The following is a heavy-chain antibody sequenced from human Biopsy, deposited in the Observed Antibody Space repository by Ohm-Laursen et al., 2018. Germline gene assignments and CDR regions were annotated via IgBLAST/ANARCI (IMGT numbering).Heavy chain of an antibody. CDR3: AADINVWNVNY. CDR2: FAPENGKT. D-gene: IGHD1-1*01. V-gene: IGHV1-24*01. Sequence: ASVYVSCTLSGYTLTALSMHWVRQAPGRGLGWMGGFAPENGKTIYAQKFPGRITMTEETSTDTAYMELSSLRSEDTAVYYCAADINVWNVNYWGQGTQVTVSS. CDR1: GYTLTALS. J-gene: IGHJ4*02.